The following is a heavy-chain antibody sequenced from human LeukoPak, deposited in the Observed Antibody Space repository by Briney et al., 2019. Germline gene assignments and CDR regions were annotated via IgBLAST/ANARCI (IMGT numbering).Heavy chain of an antibody. CDR3: ARAQSPHYGDYVVYDFDY. J-gene: IGHJ4*02. CDR1: GYTFTGYY. D-gene: IGHD4-17*01. V-gene: IGHV1-2*02. CDR2: ISPNSGGT. Sequence: ASVKVSCKASGYTFTGYYMHWVRQAPGQGLEWMGWISPNSGGTNYAQKFQGRVTMTRDTSISTAYMELSRLRSDDTAVYYCARAQSPHYGDYVVYDFDYWGQGTLVTVSS.